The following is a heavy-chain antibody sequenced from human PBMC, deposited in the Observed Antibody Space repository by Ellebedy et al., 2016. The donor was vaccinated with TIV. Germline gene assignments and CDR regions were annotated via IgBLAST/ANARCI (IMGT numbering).Heavy chain of an antibody. D-gene: IGHD3-22*01. J-gene: IGHJ4*02. Sequence: ASVKVSXKASGYTFTSYYMRWVRQAPGQGLEWMGIINPSGGSTSYAQKFQGRVTMTRDTSTSTVYMELSSLRSEDTAVYYCARTYYYDSSGQGVAFDYWGQGTLVTVSS. CDR3: ARTYYYDSSGQGVAFDY. CDR2: INPSGGST. CDR1: GYTFTSYY. V-gene: IGHV1-46*01.